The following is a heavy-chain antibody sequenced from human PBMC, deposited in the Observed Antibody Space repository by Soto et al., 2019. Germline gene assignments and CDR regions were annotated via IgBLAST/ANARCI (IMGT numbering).Heavy chain of an antibody. CDR2: IWYDGSNK. Sequence: QVQLVESGGGVVQPGRSLRLSCAASGFTFSSYGMHWVRQAPGKGLEWVAVIWYDGSNKYYADSVKGRFTISRDNSKYTLYLQMNSLRAEDTAVYYCARDDCSSTSCHFDYWGQGTLVTVSS. D-gene: IGHD2-2*01. J-gene: IGHJ4*02. CDR3: ARDDCSSTSCHFDY. CDR1: GFTFSSYG. V-gene: IGHV3-33*01.